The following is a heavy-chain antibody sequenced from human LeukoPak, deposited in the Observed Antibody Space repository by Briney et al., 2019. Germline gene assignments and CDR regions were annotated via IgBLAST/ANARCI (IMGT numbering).Heavy chain of an antibody. CDR3: AKSLVRGAYYDLWNAGLHDHLFDY. CDR2: ISCSGGNT. V-gene: IGHV3-23*01. CDR1: GFTFSSYA. D-gene: IGHD3-3*01. J-gene: IGHJ4*02. Sequence: GGSLRLSCAASGFTFSSYAMNWVRQAPGKGLEWVSGISCSGGNTYYADSVKRRFTISRDNSKNTLFLQMNSLRAEDTAIYYCAKSLVRGAYYDLWNAGLHDHLFDYWGQGTLVTVSS.